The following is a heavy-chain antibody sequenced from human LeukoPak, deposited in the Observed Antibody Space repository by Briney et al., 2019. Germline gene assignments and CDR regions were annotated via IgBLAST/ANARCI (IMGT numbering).Heavy chain of an antibody. Sequence: SEALSLTCMVPGGSISRSSYYWGWIRQPPGKGLEWIGSIYYSGSTYYNRSLKSRVTISVDTSKNQFSLKLSSVTAADTAVYYCARGGRWKPYYFDYWGQGTLVTVSS. CDR1: GGSISRSSYY. V-gene: IGHV4-39*01. D-gene: IGHD3-16*01. J-gene: IGHJ4*02. CDR3: ARGGRWKPYYFDY. CDR2: IYYSGST.